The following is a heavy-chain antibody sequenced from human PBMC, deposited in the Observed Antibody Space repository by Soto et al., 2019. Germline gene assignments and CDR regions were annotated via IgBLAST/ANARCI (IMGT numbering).Heavy chain of an antibody. D-gene: IGHD3-10*01. Sequence: PWGSLRLSCASCGVTVCSYAMPGARQATGKGLEWVAVISYDGNHKYYADSVKGRFTISRDNSKNTLYLQMNSLRAEDTAVYYCARGAPVPESGLDYWGQGTLVTVSS. J-gene: IGHJ4*02. CDR3: ARGAPVPESGLDY. CDR1: GVTVCSYA. CDR2: ISYDGNHK. V-gene: IGHV3-30-3*01.